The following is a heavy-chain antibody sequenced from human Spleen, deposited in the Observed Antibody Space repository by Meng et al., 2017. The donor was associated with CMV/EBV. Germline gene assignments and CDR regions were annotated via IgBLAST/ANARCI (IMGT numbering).Heavy chain of an antibody. D-gene: IGHD2-2*02. Sequence: QLQAWAPGVVNPSQTLSLTCTVSGGSISSGDYYWCWIRQPPGKGLEWIGYIYYSVSTYYNPSLKSRVTISVDTSKNQFSLKLSSVTAADTAVYYCARIKHCSSTSCYTFDYWGQGTLVTVSS. CDR3: ARIKHCSSTSCYTFDY. V-gene: IGHV4-30-4*08. CDR1: GGSISSGDYY. CDR2: IYYSVST. J-gene: IGHJ4*02.